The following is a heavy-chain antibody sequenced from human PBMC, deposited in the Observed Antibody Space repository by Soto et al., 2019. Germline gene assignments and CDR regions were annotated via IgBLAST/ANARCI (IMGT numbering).Heavy chain of an antibody. J-gene: IGHJ6*02. D-gene: IGHD1-26*01. V-gene: IGHV1-69*13. CDR1: GGTFSSYA. CDR2: IIPIFGTA. Sequence: SVKVSFKASGGTFSSYAISWVRQAPGQGLEWMGGIIPIFGTANYAQKFQGRVTITADESTSTAYMELSSLRSEDTAVYYCARFRGRYYYYGMDVWGQGTTVTVSS. CDR3: ARFRGRYYYYGMDV.